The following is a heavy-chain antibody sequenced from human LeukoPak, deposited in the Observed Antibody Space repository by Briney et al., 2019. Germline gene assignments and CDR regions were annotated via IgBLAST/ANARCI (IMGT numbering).Heavy chain of an antibody. J-gene: IGHJ4*02. Sequence: GGSLRLSCAVSGFTVSGNYMSWVRQAPGKGLEWVSLIYSGGTTYYADSVKGRFTISRDNSKNTLYLQMNSLRAEDTAVYYCANDSPAGRDYVWGSYRHPFDYWGQGTLVTVSS. CDR3: ANDSPAGRDYVWGSYRHPFDY. CDR1: GFTVSGNY. V-gene: IGHV3-53*01. D-gene: IGHD3-16*02. CDR2: IYSGGTT.